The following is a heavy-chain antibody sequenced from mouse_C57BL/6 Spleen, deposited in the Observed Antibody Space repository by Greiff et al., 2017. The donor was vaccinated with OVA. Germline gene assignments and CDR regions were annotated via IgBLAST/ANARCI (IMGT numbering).Heavy chain of an antibody. V-gene: IGHV1-15*01. CDR3: TSRVGYDGLYAMDY. CDR2: IDPETGGT. J-gene: IGHJ4*01. D-gene: IGHD2-2*01. CDR1: GYTFTDYE. Sequence: QVHVKQSGAELVRPGASVTLSCKASGYTFTDYEMHWVKQTPVHGLEWIGAIDPETGGTAYNQKFKGKAILTADKSSSTAYMELRSLTSEDSAVYYCTSRVGYDGLYAMDYWGQGTSVTVSS.